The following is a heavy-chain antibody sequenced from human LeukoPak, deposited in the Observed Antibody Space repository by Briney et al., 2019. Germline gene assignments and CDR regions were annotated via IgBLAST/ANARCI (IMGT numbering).Heavy chain of an antibody. CDR1: GDSISSSSYY. J-gene: IGHJ4*02. V-gene: IGHV4-39*01. CDR3: ARHRKVDTAGDY. CDR2: IYYNGNT. Sequence: SETLSLTCSVSGDSISSSSYYWNWIRQSPGKGLEWIGSIYYNGNTYYNPPLKSRLTIALDTSRNQFSLKLTSVTAADTAVYFCARHRKVDTAGDYWGQGTLVTVSS. D-gene: IGHD5-18*01.